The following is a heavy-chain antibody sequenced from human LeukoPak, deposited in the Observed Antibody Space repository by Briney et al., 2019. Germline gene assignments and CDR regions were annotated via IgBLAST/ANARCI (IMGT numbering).Heavy chain of an antibody. CDR1: GYTLTGYY. D-gene: IGHD1-7*01. V-gene: IGHV1-2*06. Sequence: GASVKDSCMAPGYTLTGYYMHWVRQAPGQGLEWMGRINPNSGGTNYAQKFQGRVTITRDTSISTAYMELSRLRSDDTAGYYCARAHCNWNYGYWGQGTLVTVSS. J-gene: IGHJ4*02. CDR2: INPNSGGT. CDR3: ARAHCNWNYGY.